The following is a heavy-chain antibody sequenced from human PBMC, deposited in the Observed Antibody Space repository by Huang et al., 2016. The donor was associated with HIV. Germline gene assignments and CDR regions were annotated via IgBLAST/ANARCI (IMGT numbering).Heavy chain of an antibody. CDR3: ARDPYYSNRWKRNDASFL. J-gene: IGHJ3*01. Sequence: QVQLVQSGGEVMQPGASVRVSCKASGYDFGSYGMSWVRQAPGQGLEWLGWSCSDSHATSSAQKFQGRVTMTTDTSTTTTYMELRSLRSDDTAMYYCARDPYYSNRWKRNDASFLWGQGTMITVSS. CDR1: GYDFGSYG. CDR2: SCSDSHAT. V-gene: IGHV1-18*01. D-gene: IGHD4-4*01.